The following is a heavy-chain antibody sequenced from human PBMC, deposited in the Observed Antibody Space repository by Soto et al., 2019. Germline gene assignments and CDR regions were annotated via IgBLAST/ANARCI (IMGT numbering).Heavy chain of an antibody. J-gene: IGHJ4*03. V-gene: IGHV4-38-2*02. CDR3: AKVHVMVVAGSTFDY. Sequence: SETLSLTCTVSGDSISSGSYWGWIRQPPGEGPEWIASIYHGGTTFYNPSLKSRISISVDTSKNQFSLRLTSVTAADTATYYCAKVHVMVVAGSTFDYWGRGTLVTVSS. CDR2: IYHGGTT. D-gene: IGHD6-19*01. CDR1: GDSISSGSY.